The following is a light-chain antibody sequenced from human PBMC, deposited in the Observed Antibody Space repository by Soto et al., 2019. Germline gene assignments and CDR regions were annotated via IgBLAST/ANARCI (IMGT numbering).Light chain of an antibody. CDR3: QPYGNSPRN. CDR1: QSVSSSY. CDR2: DAS. J-gene: IGKJ1*01. V-gene: IGKV3-20*01. Sequence: EMVLTQSPGTLSLSPGERATVSCRASQSVSSSYLAWYQQKPGQAPRLLIYDASSRATGIPARFSGSRSCTGFTLTISRLEPKDFPLYYCQPYGNSPRNFGQGTQVEIK.